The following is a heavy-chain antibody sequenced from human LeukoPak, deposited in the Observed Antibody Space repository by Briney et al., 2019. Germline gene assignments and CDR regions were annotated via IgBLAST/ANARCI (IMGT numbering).Heavy chain of an antibody. CDR2: IQYDGDNK. D-gene: IGHD1-26*01. CDR3: AKRWDSTWSYFDL. J-gene: IGHJ4*02. Sequence: GESLKISCVASGFTFTRSAMHWVRQAPGKGLEWVAFIQYDGDNKYYADSVKGRFTISRDDSQNTLYLQMNSLTVEDTAVYYCAKRWDSTWSYFDLWGQGTLVTDSS. V-gene: IGHV3-30*02. CDR1: GFTFTRSA.